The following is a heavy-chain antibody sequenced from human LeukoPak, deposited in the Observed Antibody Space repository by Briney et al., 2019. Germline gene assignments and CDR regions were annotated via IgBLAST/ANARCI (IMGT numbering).Heavy chain of an antibody. Sequence: PGGSLRLSXAASGFTLRYYWMHWVRQGPGKGLVWVSTINRDGSSTNYADSVKGRFTISRDNAKNTLYLEMNSLRVEDTAVYYCARDPRNKGFDPWGQGTLVTVSS. V-gene: IGHV3-74*01. CDR2: INRDGSST. CDR3: ARDPRNKGFDP. CDR1: GFTLRYYW. J-gene: IGHJ5*02. D-gene: IGHD1/OR15-1a*01.